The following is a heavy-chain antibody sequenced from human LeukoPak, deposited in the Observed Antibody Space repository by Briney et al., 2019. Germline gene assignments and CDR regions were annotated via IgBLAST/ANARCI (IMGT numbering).Heavy chain of an antibody. J-gene: IGHJ4*02. V-gene: IGHV3-7*01. CDR1: GFTFSNYW. D-gene: IGHD4/OR15-4a*01. Sequence: GGSLRLSCAASGFTFSNYWMTWFRQTPGKGLEWVGNIKQDGSEKYYVDSVKGRFTISRDNAKNTLYLQMNSLRAEDTAVYYCASFSYGASSFDYWGQGTLVTVSS. CDR3: ASFSYGASSFDY. CDR2: IKQDGSEK.